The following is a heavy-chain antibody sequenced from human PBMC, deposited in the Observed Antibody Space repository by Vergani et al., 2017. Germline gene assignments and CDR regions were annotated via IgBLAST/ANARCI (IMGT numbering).Heavy chain of an antibody. CDR2: ISPGASTV. Sequence: LEESGGGSVKPGGSLRLSCAASGFKFCDHYMSWSLQAPGKGLEWVSHISPGASTVSHTDSVTGRFTVSRDNDNNSLTLDMTTLRVEDTAVYYCAKNPGISTTRHCSALDVWGKGTTVTVSS. CDR3: AKNPGISTTRHCSALDV. D-gene: IGHD1-1*01. CDR1: GFKFCDHY. J-gene: IGHJ6*04. V-gene: IGHV3-11*04.